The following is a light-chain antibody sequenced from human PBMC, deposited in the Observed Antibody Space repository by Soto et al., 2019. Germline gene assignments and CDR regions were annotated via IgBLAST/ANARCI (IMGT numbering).Light chain of an antibody. CDR1: SSDVGSYNL. J-gene: IGLJ1*01. V-gene: IGLV2-23*01. Sequence: QSALTQPASVSGSPGQSITISCTGTSSDVGSYNLVSWYQQHPGKAPKLMIYEGSKRPSGVSNRFSGSKSGNTASLTISGLQAEDDADYYCCSYARSSTYVFGTGTKLTVL. CDR2: EGS. CDR3: CSYARSSTYV.